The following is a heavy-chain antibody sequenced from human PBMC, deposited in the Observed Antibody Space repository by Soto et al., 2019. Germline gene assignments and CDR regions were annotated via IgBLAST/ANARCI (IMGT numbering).Heavy chain of an antibody. Sequence: VASVKVSSKASGYTFTSYGISWVRQAPGQGLEWMGWISAYNGNTNYAQKLQGRVTMTTDTSTSTAYMELRSLRSDDTAVYYCARAATVVTPPGYWGQGTLVTVSS. CDR1: GYTFTSYG. D-gene: IGHD4-17*01. J-gene: IGHJ4*02. CDR3: ARAATVVTPPGY. V-gene: IGHV1-18*04. CDR2: ISAYNGNT.